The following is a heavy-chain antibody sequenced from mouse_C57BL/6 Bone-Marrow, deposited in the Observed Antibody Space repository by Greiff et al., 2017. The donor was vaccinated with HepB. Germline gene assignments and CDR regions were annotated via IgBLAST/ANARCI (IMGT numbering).Heavy chain of an antibody. CDR3: ARGNDGYDPSFAY. D-gene: IGHD2-2*01. CDR1: GYTFTSYW. CDR2: IHPNSGST. V-gene: IGHV1-64*01. Sequence: QVQLKQPGAELVKPGASVKLSCKASGYTFTSYWMHWVKQRPGQGLEWIGMIHPNSGSTNYNEKFKSKATLTVDKSSSTAYMQLSSLTSEDSAVYYCARGNDGYDPSFAYWGQGTLVTVSA. J-gene: IGHJ3*01.